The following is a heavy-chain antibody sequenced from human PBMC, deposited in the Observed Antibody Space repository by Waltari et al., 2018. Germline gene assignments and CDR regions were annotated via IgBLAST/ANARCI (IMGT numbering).Heavy chain of an antibody. Sequence: EAQLVESGGGLVQPGGSLRLSCAASGFTVGNNQMSWVRQAPGKGLEWVSLIYSAGSTDYADSVKGRFTISRDSSKNTLYLQMNSLRAEDTAVYYCARKTDTVIRGLWGDVWGQGTTVTVSS. CDR3: ARKTDTVIRGLWGDV. CDR1: GFTVGNNQ. V-gene: IGHV3-66*02. D-gene: IGHD3-10*01. J-gene: IGHJ6*02. CDR2: IYSAGST.